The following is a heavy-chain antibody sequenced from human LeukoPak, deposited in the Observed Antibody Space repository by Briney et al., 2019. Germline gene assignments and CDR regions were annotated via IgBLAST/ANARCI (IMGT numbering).Heavy chain of an antibody. CDR2: IIPILGIA. Sequence: ASVKVSCKASGGTFSSYAISWVRQAPGQGLEWMGRIIPILGIANYAQKFQGRVTITADKSTSTAYMELSSLRSEDTAVYYCARDLCSGGSCYSACADYWGQGTLVTVSS. V-gene: IGHV1-69*04. CDR3: ARDLCSGGSCYSACADY. CDR1: GGTFSSYA. D-gene: IGHD2-15*01. J-gene: IGHJ4*02.